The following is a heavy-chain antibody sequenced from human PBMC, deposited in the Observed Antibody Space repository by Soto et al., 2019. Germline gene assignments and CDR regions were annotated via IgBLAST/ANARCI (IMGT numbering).Heavy chain of an antibody. CDR3: ARAVAGRNWFDP. J-gene: IGHJ5*02. V-gene: IGHV4-31*03. CDR2: IYYSGST. D-gene: IGHD6-19*01. Sequence: SETLSLTCTVSGGSISSGGYYWSWIRQHPGKGLEWIGYIYYSGSTYYNPSLKSRVTISVDTSKNQFSLKLSSVTAADTAVYYCARAVAGRNWFDPWGQGTLVIVSS. CDR1: GGSISSGGYY.